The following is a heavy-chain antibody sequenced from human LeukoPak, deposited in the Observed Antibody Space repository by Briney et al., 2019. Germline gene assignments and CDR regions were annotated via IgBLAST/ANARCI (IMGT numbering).Heavy chain of an antibody. Sequence: GGSLRLSCAASGFTFSSYEMNWVRQAPGKGLEWVSSISSSSSFIYYADSVKGRFTISRDNAKNSLYLQMNSLRAEDTAVYYCARDRSRGLLDAFDIWGQGTMVTVSS. CDR1: GFTFSSYE. V-gene: IGHV3-21*01. D-gene: IGHD5-18*01. CDR3: ARDRSRGLLDAFDI. CDR2: ISSSSSFI. J-gene: IGHJ3*02.